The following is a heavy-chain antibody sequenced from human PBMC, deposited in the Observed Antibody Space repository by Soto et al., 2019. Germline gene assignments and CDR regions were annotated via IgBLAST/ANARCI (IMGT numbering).Heavy chain of an antibody. V-gene: IGHV3-11*01. CDR2: ISSSGSTI. Sequence: GGSLRLSCAASGFTFSDYYMSWIRQAPGKGLEWVSYISSSGSTIYYADSVKGRFTISRDNAKNSLYLQMNSLRAEDTAVYYCAREPDSSATHYYYGMDVWGQGTTVTVYS. CDR3: AREPDSSATHYYYGMDV. CDR1: GFTFSDYY. D-gene: IGHD3-22*01. J-gene: IGHJ6*02.